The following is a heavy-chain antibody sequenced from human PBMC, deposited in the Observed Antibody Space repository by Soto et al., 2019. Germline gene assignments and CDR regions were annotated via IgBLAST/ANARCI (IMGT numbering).Heavy chain of an antibody. V-gene: IGHV3-53*04. Sequence: GGSLRLSCAASGFTVSSNYMSWVRQAPGKGLEWVSVIYSGGSTYYADSVKGRFTISRHNSKNTLYLQMNSLRAEDTAVYYCAGTTPQGYYYYYYMDVWGKGTTVTVSS. CDR3: AGTTPQGYYYYYYMDV. J-gene: IGHJ6*03. CDR2: IYSGGST. D-gene: IGHD4-17*01. CDR1: GFTVSSNY.